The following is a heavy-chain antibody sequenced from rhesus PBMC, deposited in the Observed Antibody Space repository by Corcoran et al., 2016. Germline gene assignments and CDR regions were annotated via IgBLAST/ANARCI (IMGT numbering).Heavy chain of an antibody. CDR1: GCSISCGYG. V-gene: IGHV4-127*01. CDR2: INSSSGTT. J-gene: IGHJ4*01. D-gene: IGHD1-26*01. Sequence: QVQLQESGPGLLKPSEPLSLPCAVFGCSISCGYGWGWIRQPPRKGLGWIGSINSSSGTTYYNPSLKSRATISTDTSKNQFSLKLSSVTAAYTAVYYCARVPTGTTSFDYWGQGVLVTVSS. CDR3: ARVPTGTTSFDY.